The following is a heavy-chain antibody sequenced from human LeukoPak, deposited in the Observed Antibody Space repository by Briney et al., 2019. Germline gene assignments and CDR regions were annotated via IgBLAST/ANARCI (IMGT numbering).Heavy chain of an antibody. J-gene: IGHJ5*02. D-gene: IGHD2-15*01. CDR2: IRSKANSYAT. V-gene: IGHV3-73*01. CDR1: GFTFSGSA. Sequence: PGGSLRLSCAASGFTFSGSALHWVRQASGKGLEWVGRIRSKANSYATAYAASVKGRFTISRDDSKNTAYLQMNSLKTEDTAVYXXXXXXXXXXXXXCYPYNWFDPWGQGTLVTVSS. CDR3: XXXXXXXXXXXCYPYNWFDP.